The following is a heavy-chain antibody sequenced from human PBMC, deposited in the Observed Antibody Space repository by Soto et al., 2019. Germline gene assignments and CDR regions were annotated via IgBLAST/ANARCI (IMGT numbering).Heavy chain of an antibody. CDR2: IIPILGIA. Sequence: GASVKVSCKASGGTFSSYTISWVRQAPGQGLEWMGRIIPILGIANYAQKFQGRVTITADKSTSTAYMELSSLRSEDTAVYYCARDQVAAVTQYNWFDPRGQGTLVTVSS. D-gene: IGHD6-13*01. CDR1: GGTFSSYT. J-gene: IGHJ5*02. CDR3: ARDQVAAVTQYNWFDP. V-gene: IGHV1-69*04.